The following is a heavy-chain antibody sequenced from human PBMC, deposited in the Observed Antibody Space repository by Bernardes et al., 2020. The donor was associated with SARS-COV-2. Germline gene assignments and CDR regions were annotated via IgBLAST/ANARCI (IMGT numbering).Heavy chain of an antibody. CDR2: ISSTSRTI. V-gene: IGHV3-48*02. D-gene: IGHD3-10*02. Sequence: GGSLRLSCAASGFTFRSYSMSWVRQAPGKGLEWVSHISSTSRTIYYVDSVKGRFTISRDNAKNSVYLQMTSLRDEDTAVYFCARDAYFEEESYVNWFDHWGQGTLVTVSS. CDR1: GFTFRSYS. J-gene: IGHJ5*02. CDR3: ARDAYFEEESYVNWFDH.